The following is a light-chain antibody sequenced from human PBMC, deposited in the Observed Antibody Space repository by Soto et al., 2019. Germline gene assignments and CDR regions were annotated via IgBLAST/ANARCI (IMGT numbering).Light chain of an antibody. CDR3: AAWDDSLNAYYV. J-gene: IGLJ1*01. Sequence: SLLAQPPPPSGTPRPRVTLPCSWNSPKIGSNTVNWYQQLPGTAPKLLIYSNNQRPSGVPDRFSGSKSGTSASLAISGLQSEDEADYYCAAWDDSLNAYYVFGTGTKVTVL. V-gene: IGLV1-44*01. CDR1: SPKIGSNT. CDR2: SNN.